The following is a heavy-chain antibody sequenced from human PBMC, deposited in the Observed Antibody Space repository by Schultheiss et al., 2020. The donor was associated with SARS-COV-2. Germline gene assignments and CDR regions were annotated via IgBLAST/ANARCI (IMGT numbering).Heavy chain of an antibody. D-gene: IGHD5-24*01. CDR3: ARVGEMATIDY. CDR2: IYYSGST. J-gene: IGHJ4*02. CDR1: GYSISSGYY. V-gene: IGHV4-38-2*01. Sequence: SETLSLTCAVSGYSISSGYYWGWIRQPQGKGLEWIGYIYYSGSTNYNPSLKSRVTISVDTSKNQFSLQLNSVTPEDTAVYYCARVGEMATIDYWGQGTLVTVSS.